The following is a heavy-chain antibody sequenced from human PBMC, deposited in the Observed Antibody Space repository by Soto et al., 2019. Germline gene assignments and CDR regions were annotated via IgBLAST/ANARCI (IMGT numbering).Heavy chain of an antibody. CDR2: IIPIFGTA. Sequence: ASVKVSCKASGGTFSSYAISWVRQAPGQGLEWMGGIIPIFGTANYAQKFQGRVTITADKSTSTAYMELSSLRSEDTAVYYCARSRLWFGELFKPLYYYYGMDVWGQGTTVTVYS. V-gene: IGHV1-69*06. D-gene: IGHD3-10*01. CDR1: GGTFSSYA. J-gene: IGHJ6*02. CDR3: ARSRLWFGELFKPLYYYYGMDV.